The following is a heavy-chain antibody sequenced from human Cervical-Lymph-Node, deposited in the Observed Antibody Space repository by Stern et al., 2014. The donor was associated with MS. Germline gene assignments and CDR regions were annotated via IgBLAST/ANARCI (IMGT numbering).Heavy chain of an antibody. Sequence: EVQLVESGAEVKKPGESLKISCQGSGYRFHSYWIGWVRQMPGKGLEWMGMIYPADSDPRYSPSFQGQVTISADESTSTAYLQWRSLRASDTAIYYCARRSFGAYDGFDVDYWGQGTLVSVSS. CDR3: ARRSFGAYDGFDVDY. V-gene: IGHV5-51*01. CDR2: IYPADSDP. CDR1: GYRFHSYW. J-gene: IGHJ4*02. D-gene: IGHD3-16*01.